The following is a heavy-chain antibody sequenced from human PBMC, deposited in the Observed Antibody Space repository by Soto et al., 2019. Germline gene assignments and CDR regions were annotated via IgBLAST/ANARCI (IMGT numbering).Heavy chain of an antibody. CDR2: IYYSGST. V-gene: IGHV4-59*01. CDR1: GGSISSYY. J-gene: IGHJ3*02. D-gene: IGHD6-13*01. Sequence: ASETLSLTCTVSGGSISSYYWSWIRQPPGKGLEWIGYIYYSGSTNYNPSLKSRVTISVDTSKNQFSLKLSSVTAADTAVYYCARSKAAAGKLGAFDIWGQGTMVTVSS. CDR3: ARSKAAAGKLGAFDI.